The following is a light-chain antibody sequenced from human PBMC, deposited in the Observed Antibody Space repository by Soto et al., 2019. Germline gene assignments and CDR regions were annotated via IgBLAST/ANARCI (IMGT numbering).Light chain of an antibody. CDR3: QVWDSISDHFV. Sequence: SYELTQPPSVSVAPGQTARISCGGNNIGSKSVHWFQQKPGQAPVLVVYDDNDRPSGIPERFSGSNSGNTATLTISRVEAGDEAHYYCQVWDSISDHFVFGTGTKLTVL. J-gene: IGLJ1*01. CDR2: DDN. CDR1: NIGSKS. V-gene: IGLV3-21*02.